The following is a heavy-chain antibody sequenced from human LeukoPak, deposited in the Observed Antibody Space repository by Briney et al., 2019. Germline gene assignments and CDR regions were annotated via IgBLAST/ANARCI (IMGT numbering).Heavy chain of an antibody. J-gene: IGHJ6*02. D-gene: IGHD2-2*01. CDR2: IIPIFGTA. CDR3: ASRCSSTFPTAGYYYYYGMDV. CDR1: GGTFSSYA. V-gene: IGHV1-69*13. Sequence: VASVKVSCKASGGTFSSYAISWVRQAPGQGLEWMGGIIPIFGTANYAQKFQGRVTITADESTSTAHMELSSLRSEDTAVYYCASRCSSTFPTAGYYYYYGMDVWGQGTTVTVSS.